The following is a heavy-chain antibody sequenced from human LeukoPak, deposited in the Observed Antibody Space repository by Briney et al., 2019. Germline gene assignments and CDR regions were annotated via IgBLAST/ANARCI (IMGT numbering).Heavy chain of an antibody. D-gene: IGHD6-6*01. J-gene: IGHJ4*02. V-gene: IGHV1-69*05. Sequence: ASVKVSCKASGGTFSSYAISWVRQAPGQGLEWMGGIIPIFDTANYAQKFQGRVTITTDESTSTAYMELNSLRSEDTAVYYCARIADSSSSDYWGQGTLVTVSS. CDR2: IIPIFDTA. CDR3: ARIADSSSSDY. CDR1: GGTFSSYA.